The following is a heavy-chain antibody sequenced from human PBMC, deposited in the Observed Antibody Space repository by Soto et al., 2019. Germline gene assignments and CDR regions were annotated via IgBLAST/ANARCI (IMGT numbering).Heavy chain of an antibody. Sequence: QAQLMQSGAEVKKPGSSVKVSCKASGGTFNGYAINWVRQAPGQGLEWMGGIIPLLGITNYAQKFQGRITIVADESTVTTSMALSGLGYDDTAVYYCARDPRSITGTTSSEDFQHWGQGTLVSVSS. V-gene: IGHV1-69*01. D-gene: IGHD1-20*01. J-gene: IGHJ1*01. CDR3: ARDPRSITGTTSSEDFQH. CDR1: GGTFNGYA. CDR2: IIPLLGIT.